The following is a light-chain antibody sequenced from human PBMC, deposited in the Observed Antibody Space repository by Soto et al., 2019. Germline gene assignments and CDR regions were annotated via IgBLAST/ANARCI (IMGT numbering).Light chain of an antibody. V-gene: IGKV3-15*01. CDR3: QQYWHWPRT. J-gene: IGKJ1*01. CDR1: QGVSSN. CDR2: AAS. Sequence: EIVLTQSPGTLSVSPGERATLSCRASQGVSSNLAWFQHKPGQAPRRLIFAASTRASGVPARFSGSGSGTDFILTITSLQSEDFAVYYCQQYWHWPRTFGQGTKVDIK.